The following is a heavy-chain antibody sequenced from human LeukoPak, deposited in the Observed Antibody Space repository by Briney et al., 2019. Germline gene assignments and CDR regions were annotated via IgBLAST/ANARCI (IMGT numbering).Heavy chain of an antibody. J-gene: IGHJ4*02. Sequence: SETLSLTCTVSGGSISSHYWSWIRQPPGKGLEWIGFIFYSGSTNYHPSLNSRVPISVDTSKTQFSLRLSSVTAADTAVYYCARGASYYFGSGMSYYFDYWGQGTLVTVSS. CDR3: ARGASYYFGSGMSYYFDY. D-gene: IGHD3-10*01. V-gene: IGHV4-59*11. CDR1: GGSISSHY. CDR2: IFYSGST.